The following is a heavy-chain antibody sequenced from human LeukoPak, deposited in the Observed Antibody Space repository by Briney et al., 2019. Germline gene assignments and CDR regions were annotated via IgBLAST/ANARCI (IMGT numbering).Heavy chain of an antibody. V-gene: IGHV3-74*01. CDR3: ARVSGEWLAHFDY. Sequence: GGSLRLSCAASGFTFSGYWMHWVRQAPGKGLVWVSRSNSDGSTTSYADSVKGRFTISRDDSKNTLYLQMDSLRAEDTAVYYCARVSGEWLAHFDYWGQGTLVTVSS. CDR1: GFTFSGYW. D-gene: IGHD6-19*01. J-gene: IGHJ4*02. CDR2: SNSDGSTT.